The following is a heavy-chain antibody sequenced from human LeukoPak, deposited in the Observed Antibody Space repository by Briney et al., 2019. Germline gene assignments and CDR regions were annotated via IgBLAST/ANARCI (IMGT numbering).Heavy chain of an antibody. CDR3: ARGSSLRFLEWLLPSFDY. Sequence: GRSLRLSCAASGFTFSSYAMHWVRQAPGKGLEWVAVISYDGSNKYYADSVRGRFTISRDNSKNTLYLQMNSLRAEDTAVYYCARGSSLRFLEWLLPSFDYWGQGTLVTVSS. CDR2: ISYDGSNK. J-gene: IGHJ4*02. V-gene: IGHV3-30-3*01. CDR1: GFTFSSYA. D-gene: IGHD3-3*01.